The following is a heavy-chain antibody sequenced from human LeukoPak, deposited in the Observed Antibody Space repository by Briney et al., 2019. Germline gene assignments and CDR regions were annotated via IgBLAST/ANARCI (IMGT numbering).Heavy chain of an antibody. CDR3: AKDKTRYYYYGMDV. Sequence: GGSLRLSCAASGFTFDDYAMYWVRQAPGKGLEWVSGISWNSGSIGYADSVKGRFTISRDNAKNSLYPQMNSLRAEDTALYYCAKDKTRYYYYGMDVWGQGTTVTVSS. D-gene: IGHD1-14*01. V-gene: IGHV3-9*01. J-gene: IGHJ6*02. CDR2: ISWNSGSI. CDR1: GFTFDDYA.